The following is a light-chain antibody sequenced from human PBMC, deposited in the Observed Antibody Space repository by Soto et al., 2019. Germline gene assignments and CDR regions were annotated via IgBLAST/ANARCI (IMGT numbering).Light chain of an antibody. Sequence: EIVMTQPPATLSVSPGERATLSCWASQSVSSNLAWYQHKPGQAPRLLIYGTSTRASGVPARFSGSGSGTEFTLTISSLQSEDFAVYYCQQYYNYITFGQGTRLEIK. CDR2: GTS. V-gene: IGKV3-15*01. J-gene: IGKJ5*01. CDR1: QSVSSN. CDR3: QQYYNYIT.